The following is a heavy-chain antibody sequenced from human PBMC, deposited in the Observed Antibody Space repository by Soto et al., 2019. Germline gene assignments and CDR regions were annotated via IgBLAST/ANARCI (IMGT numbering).Heavy chain of an antibody. V-gene: IGHV3-23*01. CDR2: LSGGGGST. CDR1: GFTFGAFA. D-gene: IGHD3-10*01. CDR3: AKGTYYYGSAPYYFDY. J-gene: IGHJ4*02. Sequence: GGSLRLSCAPSGFTFGAFAMAWVRQRPGNGLELVSSLSGGGGSTYYYNSVRGRFTISRDNSNSTLFLQMNNLRAEDTAVYYCAKGTYYYGSAPYYFDYWGQGTLVTVSS.